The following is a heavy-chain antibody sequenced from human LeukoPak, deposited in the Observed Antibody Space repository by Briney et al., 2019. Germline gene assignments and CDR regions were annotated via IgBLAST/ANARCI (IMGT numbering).Heavy chain of an antibody. D-gene: IGHD3-16*01. J-gene: IGHJ6*03. CDR2: IYYSGCT. V-gene: IGHV4-59*01. Sequence: ADTLSLIYTLSCRSLSSYYWRWIRPPAGKGLAWIGYIYYSGCTNYHPPLKSRATIPVDTSNNQCFLKLTAVTAADTAVYYCARETWQKGAHYMDVWGKRTTVTISS. CDR3: ARETWQKGAHYMDV. CDR1: CRSLSSYY.